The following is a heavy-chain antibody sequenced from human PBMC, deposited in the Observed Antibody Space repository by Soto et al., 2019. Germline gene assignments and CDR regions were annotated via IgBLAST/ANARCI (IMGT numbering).Heavy chain of an antibody. CDR2: IYDTGISGYTPST. V-gene: IGHV4-59*01. J-gene: IGHJ6*02. CDR1: CGSITSSY. CDR3: ARGEDAFFYYGLDV. Sequence: SETLSLTCTVSCGSITSSYWSWIRRPPGKGLEWIAYIYDTGISGYTPSTSYNPSLKSRVTMSVDTSKSQFSLKLTSVTAADTAVYYCARGEDAFFYYGLDVWGQGITVTAP.